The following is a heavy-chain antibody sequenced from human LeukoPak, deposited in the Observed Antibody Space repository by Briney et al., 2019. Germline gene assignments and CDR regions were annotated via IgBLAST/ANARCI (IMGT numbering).Heavy chain of an antibody. CDR1: GYTFTNNW. D-gene: IGHD3-22*01. J-gene: IGHJ4*02. Sequence: GESLKISCKGSGYTFTNNWLAWARQMPGKGLEWMGVVYPGDSDTRYSPSFRGQITITADKSISTAYLQWSSLKASDTAIYYCARRIDSSGFHLDSWGQGTLVAVSS. CDR2: VYPGDSDT. CDR3: ARRIDSSGFHLDS. V-gene: IGHV5-51*01.